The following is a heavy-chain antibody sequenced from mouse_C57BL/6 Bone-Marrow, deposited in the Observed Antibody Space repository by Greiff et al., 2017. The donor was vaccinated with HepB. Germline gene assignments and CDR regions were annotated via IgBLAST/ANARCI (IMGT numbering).Heavy chain of an antibody. CDR2: IDPSDSYT. Sequence: QVQLKQPGAELVMPGASVKLSCKASGYTFTSYWMHWVKQRPGQGLEWIGEIDPSDSYTNYNQKFKGKSTLTVDKSSSTAYMQLSSLTSEDSAVYYCARGGMKGYWGQGTTLTVSS. CDR3: ARGGMKGY. CDR1: GYTFTSYW. J-gene: IGHJ2*01. V-gene: IGHV1-69*01.